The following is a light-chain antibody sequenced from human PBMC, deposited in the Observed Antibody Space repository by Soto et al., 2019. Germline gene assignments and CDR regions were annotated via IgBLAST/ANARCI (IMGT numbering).Light chain of an antibody. V-gene: IGKV3-15*01. CDR2: GAS. Sequence: EIVMTQSPATLSVSPVEIATLSCRASQSVSGNLAWYQQKPDQAPRLLIYGASTRATGIPARFSGSGSGTEFTLTISSLQSEDFAVYYCQQYNNWPPTFGQGTRLEIK. CDR1: QSVSGN. CDR3: QQYNNWPPT. J-gene: IGKJ5*01.